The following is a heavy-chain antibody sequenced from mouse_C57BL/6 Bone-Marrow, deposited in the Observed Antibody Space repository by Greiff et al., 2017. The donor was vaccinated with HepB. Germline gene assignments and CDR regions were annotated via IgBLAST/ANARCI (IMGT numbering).Heavy chain of an antibody. J-gene: IGHJ3*01. CDR2: ISDGGSYT. Sequence: EVKVVESGGGLVKPGGSLKLSCAASGFTFSSYAMSWVRQTPEKRLEWVATISDGGSYTYYPDNVKGRFTISRDNTKNTLDLQMSHLKSEDTAMYDCARASYYDYGAYWGQGTLVTVSA. D-gene: IGHD2-4*01. CDR1: GFTFSSYA. CDR3: ARASYYDYGAY. V-gene: IGHV5-4*03.